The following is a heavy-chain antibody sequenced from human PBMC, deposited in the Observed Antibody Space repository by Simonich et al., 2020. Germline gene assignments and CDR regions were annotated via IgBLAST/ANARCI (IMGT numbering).Heavy chain of an antibody. CDR2: SSPYNGNT. J-gene: IGHJ4*02. CDR1: GYTFTSYG. D-gene: IGHD6-13*01. CDR3: ARDQGGRAAAATDY. V-gene: IGHV1-18*01. Sequence: QVQLVQSGAEVKKPGASVKVSCKASGYTFTSYGISWVRQAPGQGLEWMDWSSPYNGNTNTEQKLQGGVTMTTATSTSTAYMELRSLRSDDTAVYYCARDQGGRAAAATDYWGQGTLVTVSS.